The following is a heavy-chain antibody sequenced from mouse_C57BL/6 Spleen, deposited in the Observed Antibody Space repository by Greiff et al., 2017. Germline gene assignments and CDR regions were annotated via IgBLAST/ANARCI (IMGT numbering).Heavy chain of an antibody. D-gene: IGHD3-2*02. J-gene: IGHJ3*01. Sequence: QVQLQQSGPELVKPGASVKISCKASGYAFSSSWMNWVKQRPGTGLEWIGRIYPGDGDTNYNGKFKGKATLTADKSSSTAYMQLSGLTSEDSAVYFCARAAQATGFAYWGQGTLVTVSA. CDR3: ARAAQATGFAY. V-gene: IGHV1-82*01. CDR1: GYAFSSSW. CDR2: IYPGDGDT.